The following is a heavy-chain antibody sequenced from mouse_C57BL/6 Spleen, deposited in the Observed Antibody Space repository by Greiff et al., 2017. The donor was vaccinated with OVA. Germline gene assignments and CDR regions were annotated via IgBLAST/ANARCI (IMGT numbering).Heavy chain of an antibody. D-gene: IGHD1-1*01. CDR2: IDPSDSYT. Sequence: QVQLQQPGAELVMPGASVKLSCKASGYTFTSYWMHWVKQRPGQGLEWIGEIDPSDSYTNYNQKFKGKSTLTVDKSSSTAYMQLSSLTSEDSAVYYCARRGFTTVVAFDYWGQGTTLTVSS. V-gene: IGHV1-69*01. J-gene: IGHJ2*01. CDR3: ARRGFTTVVAFDY. CDR1: GYTFTSYW.